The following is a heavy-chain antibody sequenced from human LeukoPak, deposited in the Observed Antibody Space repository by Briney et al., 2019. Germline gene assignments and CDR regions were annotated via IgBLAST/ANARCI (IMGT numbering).Heavy chain of an antibody. J-gene: IGHJ6*03. V-gene: IGHV3-23*01. CDR3: AKGAGTHFIYYYYMDV. CDR1: GFTFSSYA. D-gene: IGHD6-13*01. Sequence: GGSLRLSCAASGFTFSSYAMSWVRQAPGKGLEWVSAIRGSGGSTYYADSVKGRFTISRDNSKNTLYLQMNSLRAEDTAVYYCAKGAGTHFIYYYYMDVWGKGTTVTVSS. CDR2: IRGSGGST.